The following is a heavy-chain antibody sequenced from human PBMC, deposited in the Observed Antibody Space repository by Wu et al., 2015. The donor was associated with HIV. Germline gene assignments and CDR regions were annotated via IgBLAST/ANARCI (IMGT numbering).Heavy chain of an antibody. CDR3: ARGDYSTTSYYFYYMDV. V-gene: IGHV1-18*01. CDR1: GYTFTSYG. CDR2: ISPYNENT. D-gene: IGHD2-2*01. J-gene: IGHJ6*03. Sequence: QIQLVQSGPEVKKPGASVKVSCKTSGYTFTSYGISWVQQAPGQGLEWMGWISPYNENTNYAQRFKGRVTMTTDKYTRTAYLELRSLRSDDTAVYYCARGDYSTTSYYFYYMDVWGEGTTVTVSS.